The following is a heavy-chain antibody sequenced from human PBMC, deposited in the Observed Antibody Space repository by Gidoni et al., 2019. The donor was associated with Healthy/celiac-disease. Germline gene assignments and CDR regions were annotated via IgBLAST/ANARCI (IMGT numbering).Heavy chain of an antibody. D-gene: IGHD3-16*01. CDR3: AREPRFGGWFAP. Sequence: QVQLVQSGAEVKKPGASVKVSCKASGYTFTSYAMHWVRQAPGQRLEWMGWINAGNGNTKYSQKFQGRVTITRDTSASTAYMELSSLRSEDTAVYYCAREPRFGGWFAPWGQGTLVTVSS. CDR2: INAGNGNT. V-gene: IGHV1-3*01. CDR1: GYTFTSYA. J-gene: IGHJ5*02.